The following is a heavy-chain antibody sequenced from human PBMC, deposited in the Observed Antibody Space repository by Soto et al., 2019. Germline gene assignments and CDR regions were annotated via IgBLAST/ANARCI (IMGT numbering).Heavy chain of an antibody. J-gene: IGHJ6*02. V-gene: IGHV5-51*01. D-gene: IGHD2-2*01. CDR2: IYPGDSDT. CDR1: GYSFTSYW. CDR3: ARLLGYCSSTSCRRYGMDV. Sequence: GESLKISCNGSGYSFTSYWIGWVRQMPGKGLEWMGIIYPGDSDTRYSPSFQGQVTISADKSISTAYLQWSSLKASDTAMYYCARLLGYCSSTSCRRYGMDVWGQGTTVTVSS.